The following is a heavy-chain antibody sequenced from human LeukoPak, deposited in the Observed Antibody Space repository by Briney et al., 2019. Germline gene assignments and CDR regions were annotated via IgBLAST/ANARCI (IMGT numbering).Heavy chain of an antibody. CDR3: ARDAAGEDYYMDV. D-gene: IGHD6-25*01. J-gene: IGHJ6*03. CDR2: INPNSGGT. Sequence: ASVKVSCKASGYTFTGYYIHWVRQAPGQGLEWMGWINPNSGGTNYAQKFQGRVTMTRDTSISTAYMELSRLRSDDTAVYYCARDAAGEDYYMDVWGKGTTVTVSS. V-gene: IGHV1-2*02. CDR1: GYTFTGYY.